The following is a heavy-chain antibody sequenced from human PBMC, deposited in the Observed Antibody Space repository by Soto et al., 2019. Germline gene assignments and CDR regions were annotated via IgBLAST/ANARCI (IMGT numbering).Heavy chain of an antibody. D-gene: IGHD3-22*01. CDR2: ISGSGGST. CDR3: APRKYYYDSSGTFDY. J-gene: IGHJ4*02. Sequence: PGGSLRLSCASSGFTFSSSAITWARQAQGKGLEWVSAISGSGGSTYYADSVKGRFTIPRDNSKNTLYLQMNSLRAEDTAVYYCAPRKYYYDSSGTFDYWGQGTLVTVSS. CDR1: GFTFSSSA. V-gene: IGHV3-23*01.